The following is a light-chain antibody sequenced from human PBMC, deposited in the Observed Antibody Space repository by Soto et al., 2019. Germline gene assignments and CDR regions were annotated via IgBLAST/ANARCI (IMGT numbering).Light chain of an antibody. CDR1: SSDVGGYNY. CDR2: EVN. V-gene: IGLV2-8*01. Sequence: QSVLTQPPSASGSPGQSVAISCTGTSSDVGGYNYVSWYQQHPGKAPKLMIYEVNKRPSGVPERFSGSKSGNTASLTVSGRQAEDEADYYCSSYAGSSNVFGTGTKLTVL. CDR3: SSYAGSSNV. J-gene: IGLJ1*01.